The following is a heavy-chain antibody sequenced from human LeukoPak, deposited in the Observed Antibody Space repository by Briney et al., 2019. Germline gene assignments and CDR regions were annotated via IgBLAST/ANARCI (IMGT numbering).Heavy chain of an antibody. Sequence: GSLRLSCAASGFTFSNAWMSWVRQAPGKGLEWVGRIKSKTDGGTTDYAAPVKGRFTISRDNSKNTLYLQMNSLRAEDTAVYYCAKDLSPREEQWLVLSYFDYWGQGTLVTVSS. V-gene: IGHV3-15*01. J-gene: IGHJ4*02. CDR3: AKDLSPREEQWLVLSYFDY. CDR2: IKSKTDGGTT. CDR1: GFTFSNAW. D-gene: IGHD6-19*01.